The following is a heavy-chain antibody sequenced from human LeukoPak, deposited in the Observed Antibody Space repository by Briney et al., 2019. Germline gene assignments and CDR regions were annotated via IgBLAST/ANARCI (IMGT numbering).Heavy chain of an antibody. Sequence: ASVKVSCKASGYGFSDVCFDWVRQAPGQGLEWMGWINPHSGATNYAQRFQGRVSMDASFDTAYMELSRLTSDDTAVYYCATSSGVTHTRDPWGQGTLVTVSS. CDR2: INPHSGAT. J-gene: IGHJ5*02. CDR1: GYGFSDVC. CDR3: ATSSGVTHTRDP. V-gene: IGHV1-2*02. D-gene: IGHD2-8*01.